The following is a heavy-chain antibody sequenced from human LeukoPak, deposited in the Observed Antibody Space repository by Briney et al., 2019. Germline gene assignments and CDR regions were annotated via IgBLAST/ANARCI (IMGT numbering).Heavy chain of an antibody. CDR3: ARGVAARGVDY. V-gene: IGHV3-74*01. Sequence: QAGGSLRLSCTASGSTFSTYWMHWVRQAPGKGLVWVSRINGDGSSTNYADSVKGRFTISRDNAKNTLFLQMNSLRAEDTAVYYCARGVAARGVDYWGQGTLVTVSS. CDR2: INGDGSST. CDR1: GSTFSTYW. D-gene: IGHD1-26*01. J-gene: IGHJ4*02.